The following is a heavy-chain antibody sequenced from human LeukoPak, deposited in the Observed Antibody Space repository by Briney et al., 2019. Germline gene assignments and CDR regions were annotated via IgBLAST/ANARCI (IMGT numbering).Heavy chain of an antibody. CDR3: AGGRGEENCSSTSCYLFDY. D-gene: IGHD2-2*01. Sequence: SETLSLTCAVYGGSFSGYYWSWIRQPPGKGLEWIGEINHSGSSNYNRSLKSRVTISVDTSKNHFSLKLSSVTAADTAVYYCAGGRGEENCSSTSCYLFDYWGQGTLVTVSS. CDR1: GGSFSGYY. V-gene: IGHV4-34*01. CDR2: INHSGSS. J-gene: IGHJ4*02.